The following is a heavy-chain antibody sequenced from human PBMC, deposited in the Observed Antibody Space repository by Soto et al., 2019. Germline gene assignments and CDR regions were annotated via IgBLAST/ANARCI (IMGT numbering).Heavy chain of an antibody. CDR1: GFTFSDYY. Sequence: GGSLRLSCAASGFTFSDYYMSWIRQAPGKGLEWVSYISSSGSTIYYADSVKGRFTTSKDNAKNSLYLQMNSLRAEDTAVYYCARDVAVAGYNYWGQGTLVTVSS. CDR2: ISSSGSTI. V-gene: IGHV3-11*01. D-gene: IGHD6-19*01. CDR3: ARDVAVAGYNY. J-gene: IGHJ4*02.